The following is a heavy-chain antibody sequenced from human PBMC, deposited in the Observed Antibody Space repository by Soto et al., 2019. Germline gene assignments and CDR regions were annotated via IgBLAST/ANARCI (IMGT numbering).Heavy chain of an antibody. CDR2: TYYRSKWYN. CDR3: ARDIAARHHYYYCGMDV. Sequence: PSQTLSLTCAISGDSVSSNSAAWNWIRQSPSRGLEWLGRTYYRSKWYNDYAVSVKSRITINPDTSKNQFSLQLNSVTPEDTAVYYCARDIAARHHYYYCGMDVWGQGTTVTVSS. D-gene: IGHD6-6*01. CDR1: GDSVSSNSAA. V-gene: IGHV6-1*01. J-gene: IGHJ6*02.